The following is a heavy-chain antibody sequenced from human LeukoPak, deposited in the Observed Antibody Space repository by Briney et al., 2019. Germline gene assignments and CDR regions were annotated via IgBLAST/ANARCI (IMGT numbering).Heavy chain of an antibody. CDR3: ARGDYYDTALLPFDY. CDR2: ISSSSSTI. CDR1: GFTFSSYS. Sequence: PGGSLRLSCAASGFTFSSYSMNWVRQAPGKGLEWVSYISSSSSTIYYADSVKGRFTISRDNAKNSLYLQMNSLRAEDTAVYYCARGDYYDTALLPFDYWGQGTLVTVSS. D-gene: IGHD3-22*01. J-gene: IGHJ4*02. V-gene: IGHV3-48*01.